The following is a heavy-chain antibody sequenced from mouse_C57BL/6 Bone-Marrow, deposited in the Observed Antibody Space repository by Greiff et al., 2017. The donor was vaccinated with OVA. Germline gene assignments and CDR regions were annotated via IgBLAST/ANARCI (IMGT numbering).Heavy chain of an antibody. CDR2: IWSDGST. CDR3: ARLNWEGNAMDY. CDR1: GFSLTSYG. V-gene: IGHV2-6*03. Sequence: VHLVESGPGLVAPSQSLSITCTVSGFSLTSYGVHWVRQPPGKGLEWLVVIWSDGSTTYNSALKSRLSISKDNSKSHVFLKMNSLQTDDTAMYYCARLNWEGNAMDYWGQGTSVTVSS. J-gene: IGHJ4*01. D-gene: IGHD4-1*02.